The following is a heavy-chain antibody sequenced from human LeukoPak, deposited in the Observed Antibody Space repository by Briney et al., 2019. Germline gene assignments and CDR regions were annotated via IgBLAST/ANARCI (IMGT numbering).Heavy chain of an antibody. J-gene: IGHJ3*02. CDR3: TRPTYGDYYLDAYDI. V-gene: IGHV3-73*01. CDR1: GFTFSGSA. D-gene: IGHD4-17*01. Sequence: PEGSLKLSCAASGFTFSGSAMHWVRQASGKGLEWVGRIRSKANSYATAYAASVKGRFTISRDDSKNTAYLQMNSLKTEDTAVYYCTRPTYGDYYLDAYDIWGQGTMVTVSS. CDR2: IRSKANSYAT.